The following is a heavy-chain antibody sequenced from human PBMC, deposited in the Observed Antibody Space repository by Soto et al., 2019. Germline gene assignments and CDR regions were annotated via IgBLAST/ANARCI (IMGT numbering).Heavy chain of an antibody. V-gene: IGHV1-58*01. CDR3: AAKFYYDSSGYPYYFDY. CDR1: GFTFTSSA. CDR2: IVVGSGNT. J-gene: IGHJ4*02. Sequence: SVKVSCKASGFTFTSSAVQWVRQARGQRLEWIGWIVVGSGNTNYAQKFQERVTITRDMSTSTAYMELSSLRSEDTAVYYCAAKFYYDSSGYPYYFDYWGQGTLVTVSS. D-gene: IGHD3-22*01.